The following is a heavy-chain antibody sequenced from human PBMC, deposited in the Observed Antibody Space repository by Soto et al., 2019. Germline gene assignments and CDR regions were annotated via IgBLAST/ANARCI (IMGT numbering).Heavy chain of an antibody. CDR1: GGTFSSYT. Sequence: QVQLVQSGAEVKKPGSSVKVSCKASGGTFSSYTISWVRQAPGQGLEWMGRIIPILGIANYAQKFQGRVTITADKYTSTAYRELSSLRSEDTAVYYCARNSHIVATIASGVDVWGQGTTVTVSS. CDR3: ARNSHIVATIASGVDV. CDR2: IIPILGIA. J-gene: IGHJ6*02. V-gene: IGHV1-69*02. D-gene: IGHD5-12*01.